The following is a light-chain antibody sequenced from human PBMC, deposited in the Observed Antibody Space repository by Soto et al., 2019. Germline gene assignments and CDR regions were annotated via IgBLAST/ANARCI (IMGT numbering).Light chain of an antibody. J-gene: IGKJ2*01. CDR2: WAS. Sequence: DIVMTQSPDSLAVSLGERATINCKSSQSVLYSSNNKNYLAWFQQTPGQPPKLLIYWASTRESGVPGRFSGSGSGTEFTLTISSLQAEDVAVYYCQQYYSTPYTFGQGTKLEIK. V-gene: IGKV4-1*01. CDR1: QSVLYSSNNKNY. CDR3: QQYYSTPYT.